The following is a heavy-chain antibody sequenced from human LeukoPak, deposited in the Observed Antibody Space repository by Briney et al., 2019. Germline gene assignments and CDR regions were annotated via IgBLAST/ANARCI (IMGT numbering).Heavy chain of an antibody. V-gene: IGHV3-23*01. CDR2: ISGSGGST. J-gene: IGHJ4*02. Sequence: GRSLRLSCAASGFTFSGYAMSWVRQAPGKGLEWVSAISGSGGSTYYADSVKGRFTTSRDNSKSTLYLQMNSLRAEDTAVYYCAKGRGACSSISCYNDYWGQGTLVTVSS. D-gene: IGHD2-2*02. CDR3: AKGRGACSSISCYNDY. CDR1: GFTFSGYA.